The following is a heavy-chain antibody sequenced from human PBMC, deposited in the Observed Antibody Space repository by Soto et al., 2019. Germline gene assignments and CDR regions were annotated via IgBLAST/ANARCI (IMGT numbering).Heavy chain of an antibody. CDR1: GFTFSSYS. Sequence: PGGSLRLSCAASGFTFSSYSMNWVRQAPGKGLEWVSSISSSSYIYYADSVKGRFTISRDNAKNSLYLQMNSLRAEDTAVYYCARDLLDYYDSSGYGYYYGMYVWGQATTVTVPS. CDR3: ARDLLDYYDSSGYGYYYGMYV. CDR2: ISSSSYI. D-gene: IGHD3-22*01. V-gene: IGHV3-21*01. J-gene: IGHJ6*02.